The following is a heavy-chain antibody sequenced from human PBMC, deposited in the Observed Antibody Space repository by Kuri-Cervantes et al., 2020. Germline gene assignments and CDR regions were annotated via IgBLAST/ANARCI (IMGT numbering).Heavy chain of an antibody. Sequence: SVKVSCKASGGTFSSYAISWVRQAPGQGLEWMGGIIPIFGTANYAQKFQGRVTITADESTSTAYMELSSLRAEDTAVYYCAKTQVLRYFDWLKAGRNYYGMDVWGQGTTVTGYS. D-gene: IGHD3-9*01. CDR2: IIPIFGTA. V-gene: IGHV1-69*13. CDR3: AKTQVLRYFDWLKAGRNYYGMDV. CDR1: GGTFSSYA. J-gene: IGHJ6*02.